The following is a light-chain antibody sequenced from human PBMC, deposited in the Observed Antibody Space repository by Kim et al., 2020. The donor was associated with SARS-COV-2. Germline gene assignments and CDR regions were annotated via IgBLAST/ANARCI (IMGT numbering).Light chain of an antibody. V-gene: IGLV1-47*02. CDR1: SCNICSYY. J-gene: IGLJ2*01. CDR2: NNN. Sequence: TPRHSVTSCCSGSSCNICSYYVYWYRRPPGTAPKLLIYNNNPGPSGVTDRFSGSKSGSSATLAIRGRRSEDEACYYCATWDDSHVVFGGGTQLTVL. CDR3: ATWDDSHVV.